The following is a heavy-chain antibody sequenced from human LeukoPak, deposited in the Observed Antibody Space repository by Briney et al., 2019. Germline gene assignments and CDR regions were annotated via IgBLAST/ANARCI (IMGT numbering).Heavy chain of an antibody. Sequence: KSGGSLRLSCAASGFTFNNYAMTWVRQAPGKGLEWVSAISGSGGSTYYADSVKGRFTISRDKSKNTVVLQMNSLRVDDMGVYYCARQIGYCSGGSCYFDNWGQGTLVTVSS. D-gene: IGHD2-15*01. J-gene: IGHJ4*02. V-gene: IGHV3-23*01. CDR3: ARQIGYCSGGSCYFDN. CDR2: ISGSGGST. CDR1: GFTFNNYA.